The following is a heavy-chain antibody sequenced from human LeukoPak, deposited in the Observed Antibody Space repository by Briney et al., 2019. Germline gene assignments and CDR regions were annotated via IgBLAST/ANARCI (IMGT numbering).Heavy chain of an antibody. J-gene: IGHJ4*02. V-gene: IGHV3-23*01. CDR3: ARGGRYYDILTGYFDY. D-gene: IGHD3-9*01. Sequence: GGSLRLSCAASGFTFSSHAMSWVRQAPGKGLEWVSAISGSGGSTYYADSVKGRFTISRDKSKNTLYLQMNSLRAEDTAVYYCARGGRYYDILTGYFDYWGQGTLVTVSS. CDR2: ISGSGGST. CDR1: GFTFSSHA.